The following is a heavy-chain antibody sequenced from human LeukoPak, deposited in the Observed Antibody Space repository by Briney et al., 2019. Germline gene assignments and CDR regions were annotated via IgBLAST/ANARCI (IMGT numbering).Heavy chain of an antibody. CDR2: IRSDGTNK. J-gene: IGHJ3*02. CDR1: SHPFKCYG. Sequence: GGSLRLSCAASSHPFKCYGMQCVRQAPGKGLEWVAFIRSDGTNKYYRDSVEGRFTVSRDNSKNTLFLHMNSLRHEETDIYYCANSHSNASRTLDIWGQGTLVTVSS. CDR3: ANSHSNASRTLDI. V-gene: IGHV3-30*02. D-gene: IGHD3-16*01.